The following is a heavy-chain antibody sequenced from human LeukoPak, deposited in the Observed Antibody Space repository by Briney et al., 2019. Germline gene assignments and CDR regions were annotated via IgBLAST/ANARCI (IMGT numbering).Heavy chain of an antibody. CDR3: ADMVRGVIVGPNFYSYYMDV. CDR1: GGSIGSHLFY. CDR2: IYYSRST. J-gene: IGHJ6*03. V-gene: IGHV4-39*01. D-gene: IGHD3-10*01. Sequence: SETLSLTCTVSGGSIGSHLFYWAWIRQPPGKGLEWIGSIYYSRSTYYNPSLKSRVTMSVDTSKNQFSLKLTSVTAADTAVCFCADMVRGVIVGPNFYSYYMDVWGKGATVTVS.